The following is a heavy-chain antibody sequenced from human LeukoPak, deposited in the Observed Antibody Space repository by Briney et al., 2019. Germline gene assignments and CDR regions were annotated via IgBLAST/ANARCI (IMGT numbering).Heavy chain of an antibody. V-gene: IGHV4-38-2*02. CDR3: ASGTWGFYDTTVGVY. CDR2: IYHSGST. D-gene: IGHD3-22*01. Sequence: PSETLSLTCTVSGYSISSGYYWGWIRQPPGKGLEWVGSIYHSGSTYYNPSLKSRLTISVDTSKNQFSLKLSSVTAADTAVFYCASGTWGFYDTTVGVYWGQGTLVTVSS. CDR1: GYSISSGYY. J-gene: IGHJ4*02.